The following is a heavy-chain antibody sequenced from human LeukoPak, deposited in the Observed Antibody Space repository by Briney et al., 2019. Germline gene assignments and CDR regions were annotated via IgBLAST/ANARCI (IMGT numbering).Heavy chain of an antibody. CDR2: ISSGSSFI. J-gene: IGHJ3*02. V-gene: IGHV3-21*01. CDR1: GFTFSSYS. CDR3: ARDSGSPQDAFDI. Sequence: PGGSLRLSCAASGFTFSSYSMNWVRQAPGKGLEWVSSISSGSSFIYYADSGKGRFTISRDNAKNSLYLQMNSLRAEDTAVYYCARDSGSPQDAFDIWGQGTMVTVSS. D-gene: IGHD6-13*01.